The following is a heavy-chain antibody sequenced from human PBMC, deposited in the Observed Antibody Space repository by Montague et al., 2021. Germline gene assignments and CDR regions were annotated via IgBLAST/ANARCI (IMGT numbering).Heavy chain of an antibody. CDR2: MNAGSGNT. V-gene: IGHV3-23*01. CDR1: GFTFSSYA. CDR3: ARDGPRTHYFVY. D-gene: IGHD2-2*01. J-gene: IGHJ4*02. Sequence: SLRLSCAASGFTFSSYAMSWVRQTPGQGLEWVSTMNAGSGNTYYADSVKGRFTLSRDNSKNTLYLQMNSLRAEDTAVYYCARDGPRTHYFVYWGQGALVTVPS.